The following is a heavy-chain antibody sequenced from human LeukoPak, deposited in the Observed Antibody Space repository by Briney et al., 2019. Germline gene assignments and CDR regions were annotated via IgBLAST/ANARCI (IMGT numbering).Heavy chain of an antibody. CDR3: AAQPYGATGNWFDP. CDR1: GFTFTSSA. V-gene: IGHV1-58*02. Sequence: SVKVSCKASGFTFTSSAMQWVRQARGQRLEWIGWIVVGSGNTNYAQKFQERVTITRDMSTSTAYMELSSLRSEDTAVYYCAAQPYGATGNWFDPWGQGTLVTVSS. J-gene: IGHJ5*02. D-gene: IGHD4-17*01. CDR2: IVVGSGNT.